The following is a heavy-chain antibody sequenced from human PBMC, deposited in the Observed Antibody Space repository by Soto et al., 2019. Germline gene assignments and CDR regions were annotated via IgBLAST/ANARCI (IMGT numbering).Heavy chain of an antibody. CDR1: GYTPTNYD. D-gene: IGHD1-26*01. Sequence: QVPLVQSGAEVKKPGASVTVSCKTSGYTPTNYDIGWVRQAPGQGLEWMGWISAYNGNTKSAQKLQGRLTMTTDTSTRTAYMELRSLRSDVTAVYYCARALYRIGTYYAFDHWGQGTLVTVSS. J-gene: IGHJ4*02. CDR3: ARALYRIGTYYAFDH. CDR2: ISAYNGNT. V-gene: IGHV1-18*01.